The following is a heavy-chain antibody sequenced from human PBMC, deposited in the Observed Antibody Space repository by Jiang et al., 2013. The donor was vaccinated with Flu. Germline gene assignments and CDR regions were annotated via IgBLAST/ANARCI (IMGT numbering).Heavy chain of an antibody. CDR2: TYYRSKWYN. CDR3: ARFGDYADYYYFYGTDV. V-gene: IGHV6-1*01. Sequence: QTLSLTCAISGDSVSSNSAAWNWIRQSPSRGLEWLGRTYYRSKWYNDYAVSVKSRITINPDTSKNQFSLQLNSVTPEDTAVYYCARFGDYADYYYFYGTDVWGQGTTVTVSS. J-gene: IGHJ6*02. CDR1: GDSVSSNSAA. D-gene: IGHD4-17*01.